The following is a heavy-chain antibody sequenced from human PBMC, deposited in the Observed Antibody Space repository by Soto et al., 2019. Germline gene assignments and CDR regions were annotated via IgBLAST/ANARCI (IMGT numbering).Heavy chain of an antibody. J-gene: IGHJ5*02. CDR2: IIPIFGTA. D-gene: IGHD3-3*01. Sequence: ASVKVSCKASGGTFSSYAISWVRQAPGQGLEWMGGIIPIFGTANYAQKFQGRVTITADKSTSTAYMELSSLRSEDTAVYYCAREGRALTIFGVVIPNWFDPWGQGTLVTVSS. CDR3: AREGRALTIFGVVIPNWFDP. V-gene: IGHV1-69*06. CDR1: GGTFSSYA.